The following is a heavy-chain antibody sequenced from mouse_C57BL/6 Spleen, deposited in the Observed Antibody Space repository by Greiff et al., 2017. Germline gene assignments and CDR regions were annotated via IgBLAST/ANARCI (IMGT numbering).Heavy chain of an antibody. J-gene: IGHJ1*03. CDR1: GYSITSGYY. CDR2: ISYDGSN. V-gene: IGHV3-6*01. CDR3: ARPDGYWYFDV. D-gene: IGHD2-3*01. Sequence: EVKLMESGPGLVKPSQSLSLTCSVTGYSITSGYYWNWIRQFPGNKLEWMGYISYDGSNNYNPSLKNRISITRDTSKNQFFLKLNSVTTEDTATYYCARPDGYWYFDVWGTGTTVTVSS.